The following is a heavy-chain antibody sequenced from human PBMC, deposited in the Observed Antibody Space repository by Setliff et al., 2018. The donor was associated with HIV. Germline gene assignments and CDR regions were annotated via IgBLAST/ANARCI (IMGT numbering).Heavy chain of an antibody. CDR2: INPEAGEI. D-gene: IGHD3-10*01. CDR1: GYTFSDYY. J-gene: IGHJ4*02. V-gene: IGHV1-69-2*01. Sequence: ASVKVSCKASGYTFSDYYIHWVKQAPGKGLEWMGRINPEAGEIIYAEKFQGRVTIAADTSTDTAFMELSSLTSADTAVYYCAREYDVLLWIGSQYGRGNLDSWGQGTPVTVSS. CDR3: AREYDVLLWIGSQYGRGNLDS.